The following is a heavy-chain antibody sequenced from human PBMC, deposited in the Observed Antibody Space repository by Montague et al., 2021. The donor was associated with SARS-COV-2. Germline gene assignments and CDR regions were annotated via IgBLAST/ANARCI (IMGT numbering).Heavy chain of an antibody. CDR1: GVVVLRRRSG. J-gene: IGHJ4*02. CDR2: LLHNENT. D-gene: IGHD3-16*01. V-gene: IGHV4-39*07. Sequence: SETLSLTCTVSGVVVLRRRSGEHMSELPSPMHLVFRLLLHNENTNYNPSLQSRFTISVDKSKNQFSLRLSSVTAADTAVYYCARSSILGAHRFDYWGQGTLVTVSS. CDR3: ARSSILGAHRFDY.